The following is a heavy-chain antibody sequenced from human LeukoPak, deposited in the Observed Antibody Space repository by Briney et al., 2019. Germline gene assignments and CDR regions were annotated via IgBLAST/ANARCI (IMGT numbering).Heavy chain of an antibody. J-gene: IGHJ5*02. CDR3: ARDRRITMVRGVPNKFNWFDP. D-gene: IGHD3-10*01. CDR1: GYTFTSYD. Sequence: GASVKVSCKASGYTFTSYDINWVRQATGQGLEWMGWMNPNSGNTGYAQKFQGRVTMTRDTSTSTVYMELSSLRSEDTAVYYCARDRRITMVRGVPNKFNWFDPWGQGTLVTVSS. V-gene: IGHV1-8*01. CDR2: MNPNSGNT.